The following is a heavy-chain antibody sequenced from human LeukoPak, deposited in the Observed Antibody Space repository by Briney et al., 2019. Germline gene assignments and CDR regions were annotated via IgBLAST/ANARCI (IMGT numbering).Heavy chain of an antibody. D-gene: IGHD3-3*01. V-gene: IGHV4-34*01. Sequence: SETLSLTCAVYGGSFSGYYWSWIRQPPGKGLEWIGEINHSGSTNYNPSLKSRVTISVDTSKNQFSLKLSSVTAADTAVYYCARVRFLEWLLDNWFDPWGQGTLVTVSS. CDR3: ARVRFLEWLLDNWFDP. J-gene: IGHJ5*02. CDR2: INHSGST. CDR1: GGSFSGYY.